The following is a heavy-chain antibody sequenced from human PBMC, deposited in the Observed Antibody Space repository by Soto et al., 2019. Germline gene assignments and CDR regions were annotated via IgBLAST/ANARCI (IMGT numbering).Heavy chain of an antibody. J-gene: IGHJ6*02. CDR3: VRHAVAGSAYPHNGLDV. V-gene: IGHV4-39*01. CDR2: AYYGLNT. Sequence: QVRLRESGPGLVKPSETLSLTCNVSGASIYTTSYYWGWVRQPPGGGLQRIGSAYYGLNTYYSPSLGSRVSISLDMSKNQVFLEVTSVAAADSAVYYCVRHAVAGSAYPHNGLDVWGQGTTVTVSS. D-gene: IGHD6-19*01. CDR1: GASIYTTSYY.